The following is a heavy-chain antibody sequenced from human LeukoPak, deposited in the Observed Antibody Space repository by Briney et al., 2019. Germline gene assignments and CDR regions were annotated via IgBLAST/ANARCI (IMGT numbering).Heavy chain of an antibody. D-gene: IGHD3-16*01. V-gene: IGHV3-7*03. J-gene: IGHJ4*02. CDR1: GFTFSSYW. CDR2: INQDGSVK. CDR3: AKDPGPVGGHYFDY. Sequence: GGSLRLSCSASGFTFSSYWMSWVRQAPGKGLEWVANINQDGSVKYHVDSVKGRFTISRDNAKNSLYLQMNSLRAEDMALYYCAKDPGPVGGHYFDYWGQGTLVTVSS.